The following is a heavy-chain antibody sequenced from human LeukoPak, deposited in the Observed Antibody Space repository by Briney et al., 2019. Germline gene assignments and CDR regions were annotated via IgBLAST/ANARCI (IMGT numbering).Heavy chain of an antibody. CDR2: IRYDGSNK. Sequence: GGSLRLSCAASGFTFSTYGMHWVRQAPGKGLEWVAIIRYDGSNKYYADSMKGRFTISRDNAKNTLYLQMNSLRAEDTAVYYCARKPSTGSYSWGQGTLVTVSS. V-gene: IGHV3-33*01. J-gene: IGHJ4*02. CDR3: ARKPSTGSYS. D-gene: IGHD3-10*01. CDR1: GFTFSTYG.